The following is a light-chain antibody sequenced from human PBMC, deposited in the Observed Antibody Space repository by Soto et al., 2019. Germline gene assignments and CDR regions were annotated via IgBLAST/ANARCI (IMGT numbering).Light chain of an antibody. CDR2: GAS. CDR1: QSFSSGY. CDR3: HQYGSSPPYT. V-gene: IGKV3-20*01. J-gene: IGKJ2*01. Sequence: DIVLTQSPGTLSLSPGERATLSCRASQSFSSGYLAWYQQKPGPAPRLLIYGASTRATDIPDRFSGSESGTEFTLTISRLEPEDFAVYYCHQYGSSPPYTFGQGTKLEI.